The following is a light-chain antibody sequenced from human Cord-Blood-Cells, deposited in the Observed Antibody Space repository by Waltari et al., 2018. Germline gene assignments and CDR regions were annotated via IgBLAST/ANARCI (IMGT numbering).Light chain of an antibody. CDR3: MQALQTPQIT. CDR1: QSLLHSNGYNY. CDR2: LGS. J-gene: IGKJ5*01. V-gene: IGKV2-28*01. Sequence: IVMTQSPLSLPVTPGKPASIPFRSSQSLLHSNGYNYLDWYLQKPGQSPQLLIYLGSNRASGVPDRFSGSGSGTDFTLKISRVEAEDVGVYYCMQALQTPQITFGQGTRLEIK.